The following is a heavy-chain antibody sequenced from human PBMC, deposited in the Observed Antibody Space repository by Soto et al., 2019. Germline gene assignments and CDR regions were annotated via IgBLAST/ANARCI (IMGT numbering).Heavy chain of an antibody. Sequence: EVQLLDSGGGLVQPGGSLRLSCAASGFTFSNYAMTWVRQGPGKGLEWVSGISGSGGRSYYADSVKGRFTISRDNSKSTLYLQMNCLSAEDTAVYYCAKAFFVWSSEQPYYFDDWGQGTLVTVSS. D-gene: IGHD3-16*01. CDR3: AKAFFVWSSEQPYYFDD. J-gene: IGHJ4*02. CDR2: ISGSGGRS. CDR1: GFTFSNYA. V-gene: IGHV3-23*01.